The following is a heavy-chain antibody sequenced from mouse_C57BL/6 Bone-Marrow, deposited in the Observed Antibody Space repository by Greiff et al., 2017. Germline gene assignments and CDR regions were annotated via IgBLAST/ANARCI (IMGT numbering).Heavy chain of an antibody. J-gene: IGHJ4*01. D-gene: IGHD1-1*01. CDR3: ARRGGGSRRGYYAMDY. V-gene: IGHV1-72*01. CDR2: IDPNSGGT. CDR1: GYTFTSYW. Sequence: QVQLQQPGAELVKPGASVKLSCKASGYTFTSYWMHWVKQRPGRGLEWIGRIDPNSGGTKYNEKFKSKATLTVDKPSSTAYMQISSLISEDSAVYYCARRGGGSRRGYYAMDYWGQGTSVTVSS.